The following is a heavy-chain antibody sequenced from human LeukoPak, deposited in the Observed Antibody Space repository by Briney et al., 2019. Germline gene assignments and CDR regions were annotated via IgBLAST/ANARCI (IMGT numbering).Heavy chain of an antibody. Sequence: GESLKISCKGSGYSFSSYWIGWVRQMPGKGLESMGIIYPGDSDTRYSPSFQGQVTISADKSISTPYLQWSSLKASDTAMYYCARRFPGSGYYYFDYWGQGTLVTVSS. CDR1: GYSFSSYW. D-gene: IGHD3-22*01. CDR3: ARRFPGSGYYYFDY. CDR2: IYPGDSDT. J-gene: IGHJ4*02. V-gene: IGHV5-51*01.